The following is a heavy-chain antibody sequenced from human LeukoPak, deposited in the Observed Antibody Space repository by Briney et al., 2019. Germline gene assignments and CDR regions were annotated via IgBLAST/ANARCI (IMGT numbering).Heavy chain of an antibody. J-gene: IGHJ4*02. CDR2: ISNNGGYT. D-gene: IGHD2-2*03. V-gene: IGHV3-23*01. Sequence: GGSLRLSCAASGFTFSSSAMSWVRQAPGKGLEWVSAISNNGGYTYYADSVQGRFTISRDNSKSTLCLQMNSLRAEDTAVYYCAKLGYCSSTSCSPHLDYWGQGTLVTVSS. CDR3: AKLGYCSSTSCSPHLDY. CDR1: GFTFSSSA.